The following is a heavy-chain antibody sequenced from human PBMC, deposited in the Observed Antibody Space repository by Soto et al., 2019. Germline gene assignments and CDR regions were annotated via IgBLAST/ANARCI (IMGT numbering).Heavy chain of an antibody. J-gene: IGHJ4*02. CDR3: ARAAAPGTLPDF. Sequence: PSETLSLTCTVSGGSISSDGYHWSWIRQHPGRGLEWIGYIYYSGRTYYNPSLKSRVTISADTSKNQFSLKLSSVTAADTAVYYCARAAAPGTLPDFWGQGTLVSVSS. CDR2: IYYSGRT. V-gene: IGHV4-31*03. D-gene: IGHD6-13*01. CDR1: GGSISSDGYH.